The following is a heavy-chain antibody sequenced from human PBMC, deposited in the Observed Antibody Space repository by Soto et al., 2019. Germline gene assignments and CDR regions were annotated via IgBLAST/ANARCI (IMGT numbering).Heavy chain of an antibody. CDR2: INAGNGNT. D-gene: IGHD4-17*01. CDR1: GYTFTSYA. Sequence: QVQLVQSGAEVKKPGASVKVSCKASGYTFTSYAMHWVRQAPGQRLEWMGWINAGNGNTKYSQKFQGRVTITRDTSASTADMELSSLRSEDTAVYYCARDRSVTQLYYYGMDVWGQGTTVTVSS. CDR3: ARDRSVTQLYYYGMDV. V-gene: IGHV1-3*01. J-gene: IGHJ6*02.